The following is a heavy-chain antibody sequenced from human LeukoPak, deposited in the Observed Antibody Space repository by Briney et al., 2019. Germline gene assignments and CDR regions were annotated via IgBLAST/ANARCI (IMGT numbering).Heavy chain of an antibody. CDR2: IYHSGST. Sequence: PSETLSLTCAVSGYSISSGYYWGWIRPPPGKGLEWIGSIYHSGSTYYNPSLKSRVTISVDTSKNQFSLKLSSVTAADTAVYYCARHCPRIAVAFAFDIWGQGTMVTVSS. D-gene: IGHD6-19*01. V-gene: IGHV4-38-2*01. CDR1: GYSISSGYY. J-gene: IGHJ3*02. CDR3: ARHCPRIAVAFAFDI.